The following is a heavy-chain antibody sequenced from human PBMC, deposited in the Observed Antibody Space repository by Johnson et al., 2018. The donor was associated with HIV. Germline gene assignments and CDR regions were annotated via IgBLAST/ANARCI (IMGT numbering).Heavy chain of an antibody. CDR3: AKTRMGGILDAFDL. J-gene: IGHJ3*01. Sequence: QVQLVESGGGVVRPGGSLRLSCAASGFTFDDYGMSWVRQAPGKGLEWVAVITYDGSNKYYADSVKGRFTISRDNSKNTLDLQMNSLTIEDTAVFYCAKTRMGGILDAFDLWGQGTMVIVS. V-gene: IGHV3-30*18. CDR2: ITYDGSNK. CDR1: GFTFDDYG. D-gene: IGHD3-10*01.